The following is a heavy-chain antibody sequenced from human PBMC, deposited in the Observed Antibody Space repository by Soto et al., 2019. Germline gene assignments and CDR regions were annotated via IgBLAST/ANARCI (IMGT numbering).Heavy chain of an antibody. J-gene: IGHJ6*02. CDR3: AKALQWLVQAYYYGMDV. CDR2: ISYDGSNK. V-gene: IGHV3-30-3*01. CDR1: GFTFSSYA. Sequence: QVQLVESGGGVVQPGRSLRLSCAASGFTFSSYAMHWVRQAPGKGLEWVAVISYDGSNKYYADSVKGRFTISRDNSKNTLYLQMNSLRAEDTAVYYCAKALQWLVQAYYYGMDVWGQGTTVTVSS. D-gene: IGHD6-19*01.